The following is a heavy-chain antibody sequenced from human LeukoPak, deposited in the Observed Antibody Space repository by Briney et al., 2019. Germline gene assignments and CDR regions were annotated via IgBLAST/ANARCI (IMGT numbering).Heavy chain of an antibody. CDR2: IYYSGST. J-gene: IGHJ4*02. Sequence: PSETLSLTCTVSGGSISSSSYYWGWIRQPPGKGLEWIGSIYYSGSTHYNPSLKSRVTISVDTSKNQFSLKLSSVTAADTAVYYCARDLYYYDSSGYYYVGSGFDYWGQGTLVTVSS. CDR3: ARDLYYYDSSGYYYVGSGFDY. V-gene: IGHV4-39*02. D-gene: IGHD3-22*01. CDR1: GGSISSSSYY.